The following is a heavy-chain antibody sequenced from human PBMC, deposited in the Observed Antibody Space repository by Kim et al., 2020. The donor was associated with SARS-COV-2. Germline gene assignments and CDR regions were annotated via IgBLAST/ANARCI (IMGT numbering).Heavy chain of an antibody. CDR2: ISGSGGST. CDR3: AKDLYWDNSGVGAFDM. J-gene: IGHJ3*02. V-gene: IGHV3-23*01. Sequence: GGSLRLSCAASGFTFSSFAMNWVRQAPGKGLEWVSGISGSGGSTYYADSVKGRFTFSRDNSKNTPYLQMDSLRAEDTAVYYGAKDLYWDNSGVGAFDMCGRGPMI. CDR1: GFTFSSFA. D-gene: IGHD5-12*01.